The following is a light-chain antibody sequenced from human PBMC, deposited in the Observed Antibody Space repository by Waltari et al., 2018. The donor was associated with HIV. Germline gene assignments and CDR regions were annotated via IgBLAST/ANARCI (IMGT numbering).Light chain of an antibody. CDR3: QSYDRSLSGVI. CDR2: GDA. CDR1: TPNTAAGYD. V-gene: IGLV1-40*01. J-gene: IGLJ2*01. Sequence: QSVLTQPPSVSGAPGQRGTISSPRNTPNTAAGYDVHWYQQLPGTAPKLLISGDANRPSGVPDRFSGSTSGTSASLAITWLRAEDECDYYCQSYDRSLSGVIFGGGTKLTVL.